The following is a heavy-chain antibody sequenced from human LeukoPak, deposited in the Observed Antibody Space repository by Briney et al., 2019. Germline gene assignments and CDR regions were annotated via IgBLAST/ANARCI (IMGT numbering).Heavy chain of an antibody. Sequence: ASVKVSCKASGYTFTSYDINWVRQATGQGLEWMGWMNPNSGNTGYAQKFQGRVTITADESMSTAYMELSSLRSEDTAVYYCARDRDHYYDSSGYSTTFDYWGQGTLVTVSS. CDR3: ARDRDHYYDSSGYSTTFDY. V-gene: IGHV1-8*01. CDR1: GYTFTSYD. D-gene: IGHD3-22*01. J-gene: IGHJ4*02. CDR2: MNPNSGNT.